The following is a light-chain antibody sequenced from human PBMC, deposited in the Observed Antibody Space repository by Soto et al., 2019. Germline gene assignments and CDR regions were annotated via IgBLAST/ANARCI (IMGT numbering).Light chain of an antibody. CDR2: GAS. J-gene: IGKJ1*01. V-gene: IGKV3-20*01. Sequence: EIVLTQSPGTLSLSPGERATLSCRASQSVSSSYLAWYQQKPGQAPRLLLYGASSRATGIPDRFSGSGSGTDFTLTISRLEPEDFAVYYCQQYGSSPETVGQGTKVEIK. CDR1: QSVSSSY. CDR3: QQYGSSPET.